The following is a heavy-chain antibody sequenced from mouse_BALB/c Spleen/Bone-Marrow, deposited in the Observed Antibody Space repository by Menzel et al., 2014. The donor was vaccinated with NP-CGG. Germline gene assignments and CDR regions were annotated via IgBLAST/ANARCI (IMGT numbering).Heavy chain of an antibody. Sequence: EVQVVESGGGLVQPGGSLKLSCAASGFDFSRYWMSWVRQAPGKGLEWIGEINPDSRTINYSPSLKDKFIISRDNAKNXLCLRLNKVRSEDTALYYCARPDYYGYLNYWGQGTTLTVSS. CDR1: GFDFSRYW. CDR2: INPDSRTI. J-gene: IGHJ2*01. D-gene: IGHD1-1*01. CDR3: ARPDYYGYLNY. V-gene: IGHV4-1*02.